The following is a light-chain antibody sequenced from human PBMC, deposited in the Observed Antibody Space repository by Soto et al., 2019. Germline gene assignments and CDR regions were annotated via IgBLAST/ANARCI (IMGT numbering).Light chain of an antibody. CDR1: QSVSSSY. CDR3: QQDYNLPLT. V-gene: IGKV3D-7*01. J-gene: IGKJ1*01. CDR2: GAS. Sequence: PGERVTLSCRASQSVSSSYLTWYQQKPGQAPRLLIYGASTRATSTPARFSGSGSGTDFTLTISSLQPEDFAVYYCQQDYNLPLTFGQGTKV.